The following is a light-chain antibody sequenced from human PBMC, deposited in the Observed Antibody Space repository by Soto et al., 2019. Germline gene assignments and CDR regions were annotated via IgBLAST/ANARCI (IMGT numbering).Light chain of an antibody. CDR3: MQGSHWPPIT. CDR1: QSVVHRDGNTY. V-gene: IGKV2-30*02. Sequence: DVGVTQSPLSLPVTLGQAASISCRSSQSVVHRDGNTYLSWFRQRPGQSPRRLIYKVSNREAGVPDRFSGSGSGTDFTLEISRVEAEDVGLYYCMQGSHWPPITFGQGTRLEIK. CDR2: KVS. J-gene: IGKJ5*01.